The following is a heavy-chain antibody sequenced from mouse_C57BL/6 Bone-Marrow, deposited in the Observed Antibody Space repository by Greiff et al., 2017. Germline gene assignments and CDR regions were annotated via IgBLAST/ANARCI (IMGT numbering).Heavy chain of an antibody. CDR1: GFSFTSYG. CDR3: AKRGGSDWYCDV. Sequence: VQLQQSGPGLVQPSQSLSITCTVSGFSFTSYGVHWVRQPPGKGLEWLGVIWSGGSTDYNAAFISRLSISKDNSTSQVFFKMNSLQADDTAIYYCAKRGGSDWYCDVWGTGTTVTVSA. V-gene: IGHV2-4*01. J-gene: IGHJ1*03. CDR2: IWSGGST.